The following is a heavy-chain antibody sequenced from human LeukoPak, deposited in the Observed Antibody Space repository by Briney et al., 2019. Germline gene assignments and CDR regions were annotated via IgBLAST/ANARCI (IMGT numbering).Heavy chain of an antibody. CDR2: ISGSGGST. Sequence: PGGSLRLSCAASGFTFSSYAMSWVRQAPGKGLEWVSAISGSGGSTYYADSVKGRFTISRDNSKNTLYLQMNSLRAEDTAVYYCAKDRVLGSSWYYFDYWGQGTLVTVSS. CDR3: AKDRVLGSSWYYFDY. CDR1: GFTFSSYA. J-gene: IGHJ4*02. D-gene: IGHD6-13*01. V-gene: IGHV3-23*01.